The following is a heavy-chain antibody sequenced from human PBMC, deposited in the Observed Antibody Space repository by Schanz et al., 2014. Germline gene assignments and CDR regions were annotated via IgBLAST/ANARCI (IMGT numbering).Heavy chain of an antibody. CDR3: ARAKRFGDMDV. D-gene: IGHD3-10*01. V-gene: IGHV1-18*01. Sequence: QVQLVQSGTPVKKPGASVKVSCKASGYTFTSYGINWVRQAPGQGLEWMGWISTSNGNTNYIQKLQGRVTMTTDTSTSTAYMELRSLRSDDTAVYYCARAKRFGDMDVWGQGTTVTVSS. J-gene: IGHJ6*02. CDR1: GYTFTSYG. CDR2: ISTSNGNT.